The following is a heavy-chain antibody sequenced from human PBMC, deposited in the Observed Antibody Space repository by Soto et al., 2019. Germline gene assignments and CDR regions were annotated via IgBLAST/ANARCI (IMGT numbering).Heavy chain of an antibody. CDR2: IYCGDSDT. CDR3: ARHNRGFDY. Sequence: GESLKISCKDSGFNFSTNWIAWVRQMPGKGLEWVGVIYCGDSDTRFSPSFQGQVTLSVDKSSNTVYLQWSSLKASDTAMYYCARHNRGFDYWGQGTLVTVSS. CDR1: GFNFSTNW. V-gene: IGHV5-51*01. J-gene: IGHJ4*02.